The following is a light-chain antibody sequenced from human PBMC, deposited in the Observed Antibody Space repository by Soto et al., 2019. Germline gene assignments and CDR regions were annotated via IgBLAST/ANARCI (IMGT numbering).Light chain of an antibody. V-gene: IGKV1-5*03. CDR1: QSISSW. CDR2: KAS. Sequence: DIQMTQSPSTLSASVGDRVTITCRASQSISSWLAWYQQKPGKALKLLIYKASSLESGVPSRFSGSGSGTEFTLTISSLQPDDFATYYCQQYNSYPDTFGQGTKLEIK. J-gene: IGKJ2*01. CDR3: QQYNSYPDT.